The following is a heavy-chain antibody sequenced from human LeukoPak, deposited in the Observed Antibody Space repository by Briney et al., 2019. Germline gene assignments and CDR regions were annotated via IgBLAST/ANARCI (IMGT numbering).Heavy chain of an antibody. D-gene: IGHD4-11*01. CDR2: IYHSGIT. CDR3: ARGPDYSNYVDY. Sequence: PSETLSLTCTVSGDSISSYYWSWIRQPPGKGLEWIGYIYHSGITKYNPSLKSRVTIPVDTSKNQFSLKLSSVTAADTAVYYCARGPDYSNYVDYWGQGTLVTVSS. CDR1: GDSISSYY. V-gene: IGHV4-59*08. J-gene: IGHJ4*02.